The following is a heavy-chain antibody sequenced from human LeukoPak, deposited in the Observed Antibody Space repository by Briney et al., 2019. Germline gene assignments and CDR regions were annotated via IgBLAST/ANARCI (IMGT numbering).Heavy chain of an antibody. D-gene: IGHD6-19*01. CDR1: GYTFTSYD. CDR2: MNPNSGNT. V-gene: IGHV1-8*01. CDR3: ARAAVAGKINLDY. J-gene: IGHJ4*02. Sequence: ASVKVSCKASGYTFTSYDINWVRQATGQGLEWMGWMNPNSGNTGYAQKFQGRVTMTRNTSISTAYMELSSLRSDDTAVYYCARAAVAGKINLDYWGQGTLVTVSS.